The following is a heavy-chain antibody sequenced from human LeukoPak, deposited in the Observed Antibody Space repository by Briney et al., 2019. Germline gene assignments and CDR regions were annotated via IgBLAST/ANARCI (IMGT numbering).Heavy chain of an antibody. CDR3: ARRYCSSTSCYPHFDY. Sequence: GGSLRLSCAASGFTFSSYWTSWVRQAPGKGLEWVANIKQDGSEKYYVDSVKGRFTISRDNAKNSLYLQMNSLRAEDTAVYYCARRYCSSTSCYPHFDYWGQGTLVTVSS. D-gene: IGHD2-2*01. V-gene: IGHV3-7*01. J-gene: IGHJ4*02. CDR1: GFTFSSYW. CDR2: IKQDGSEK.